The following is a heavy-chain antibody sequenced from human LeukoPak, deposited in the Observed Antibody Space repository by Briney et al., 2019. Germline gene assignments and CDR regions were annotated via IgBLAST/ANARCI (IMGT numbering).Heavy chain of an antibody. CDR2: ISSSGSTI. CDR1: GFTFSDYY. Sequence: GGSLRLSCAASGFTFSDYYMSWIRQAPGKGLEWVSYISSSGSTIYYADSVKGRFTISRDNAKNSLYLQMNSLRDEDTAVYYCARDSAYYYDSSGTYYFDYWGQGTLVTVSS. CDR3: ARDSAYYYDSSGTYYFDY. J-gene: IGHJ4*02. V-gene: IGHV3-11*04. D-gene: IGHD3-22*01.